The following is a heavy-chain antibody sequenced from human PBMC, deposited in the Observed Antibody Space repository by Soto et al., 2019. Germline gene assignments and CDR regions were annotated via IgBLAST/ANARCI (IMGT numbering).Heavy chain of an antibody. D-gene: IGHD3-22*01. CDR3: ARDKSAYYYDSSGYYYGTPPDY. CDR2: IWYDGSNK. V-gene: IGHV3-33*01. Sequence: GGSLRLSCAASGFTFSSYGMHWVRQAPGKGLEWVAVIWYDGSNKYYADSVKGRFTISRDNSKNTLYLQMNSLRAEDTAVYYCARDKSAYYYDSSGYYYGTPPDYWGQGTLVTV. CDR1: GFTFSSYG. J-gene: IGHJ4*02.